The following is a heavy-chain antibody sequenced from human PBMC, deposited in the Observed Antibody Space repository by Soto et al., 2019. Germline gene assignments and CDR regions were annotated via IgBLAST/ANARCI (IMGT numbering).Heavy chain of an antibody. J-gene: IGHJ4*02. V-gene: IGHV3-15*01. CDR2: IKSKTDGGTT. CDR3: TKGYQLPYYFDY. Sequence: GGSLRLSCAASGFTFSNAWMSWARQAPGKGLEWVGRIKSKTDGGTTDYAAPVKGRFTISRDDSKNTLYLQMNSLKTEDTAVYYCTKGYQLPYYFDYWGQGTLVTVSS. CDR1: GFTFSNAW. D-gene: IGHD2-2*01.